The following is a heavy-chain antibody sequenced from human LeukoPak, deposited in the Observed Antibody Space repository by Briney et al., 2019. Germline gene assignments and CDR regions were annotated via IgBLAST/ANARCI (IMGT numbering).Heavy chain of an antibody. CDR2: ISGSGGST. CDR3: AKDFDYGGNYFDY. Sequence: PGGALRLSCAASGFTFNSYAMSWVRQAPGEGLEWVSAISGSGGSTYYADSVKGRFTISRDNSKNTLYLQMNSLRAEDTAVYYCAKDFDYGGNYFDYWGQGTLVTVSS. J-gene: IGHJ4*02. V-gene: IGHV3-23*01. CDR1: GFTFNSYA. D-gene: IGHD4-23*01.